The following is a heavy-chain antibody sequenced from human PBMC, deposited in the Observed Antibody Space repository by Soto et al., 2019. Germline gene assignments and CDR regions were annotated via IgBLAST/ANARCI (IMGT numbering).Heavy chain of an antibody. D-gene: IGHD6-13*01. CDR1: GFIVISYA. V-gene: IGHV3-30-3*01. CDR3: ARALGAAAGGYYYYGMDV. Sequence: CLRICCASSGFIVISYAMHWVRKAPGKGLEWVAVISYDGSNKYYADSVKGRFTISRDNSKNTLYLQMNSLRAEDTAVYYCARALGAAAGGYYYYGMDVWGQGTTVTVSS. CDR2: ISYDGSNK. J-gene: IGHJ6*02.